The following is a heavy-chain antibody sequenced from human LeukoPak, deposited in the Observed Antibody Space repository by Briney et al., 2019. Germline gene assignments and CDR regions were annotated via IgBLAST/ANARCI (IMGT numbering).Heavy chain of an antibody. J-gene: IGHJ4*02. CDR1: GGSISSYY. CDR3: ARDGYSSSWYEAQYYFDY. CDR2: IYYSGST. D-gene: IGHD6-13*01. Sequence: SETLSLTCTVSGGSISSYYWSWIRQPPGKGLEWIGYIYYSGSTNYNPSLKSRVTISVDTSKNQFSLKLSSVTAADTAVYYCARDGYSSSWYEAQYYFDYWGQGTLVTVSS. V-gene: IGHV4-59*01.